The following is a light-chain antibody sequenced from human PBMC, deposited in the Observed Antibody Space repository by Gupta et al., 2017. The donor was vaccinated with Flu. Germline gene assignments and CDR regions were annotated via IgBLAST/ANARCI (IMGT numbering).Light chain of an antibody. J-gene: IGKJ2*01. CDR3: QQRSNWL. CDR2: DAY. Sequence: QSPDTLSLYPGERATLACRASQSVGSYLAWDQQKPGQAPRLLIYDAYNRDTGIRDRFSGSGSGTDFTLTSRSLESEDFAVYYYQQRSNWLFGQGTKMEI. V-gene: IGKV3-11*01. CDR1: QSVGSY.